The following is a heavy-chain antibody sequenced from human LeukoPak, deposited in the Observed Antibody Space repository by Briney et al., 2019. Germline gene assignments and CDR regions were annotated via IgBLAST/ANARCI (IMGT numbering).Heavy chain of an antibody. CDR1: GGSISTTTYY. Sequence: SETLSLTCTVSGGSISTTTYYWGWIRRPPGKGLEWIGSIYYSGSTYYNPSLKSRVTVSVDTSKNQFSLILSSVTAADTAVYYCVRGSTLRNYRYWGQGTLVTVSS. V-gene: IGHV4-39*01. CDR3: VRGSTLRNYRY. J-gene: IGHJ4*02. D-gene: IGHD3-16*01. CDR2: IYYSGST.